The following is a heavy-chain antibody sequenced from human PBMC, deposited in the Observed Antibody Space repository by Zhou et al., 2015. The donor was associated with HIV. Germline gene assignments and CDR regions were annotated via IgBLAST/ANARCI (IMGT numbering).Heavy chain of an antibody. CDR1: GGTFSSYA. CDR3: ATRERNNYYYGMDV. J-gene: IGHJ6*02. Sequence: QVQLVQSGAEVKKPGSSVKVSCKASGGTFSSYAISWVRQAPGQGLEWMGRIIPILGIANYAQKFQGRVTITADKSTSTAYMELSSLRSEDTAVYYCATRERNNYYYGMDVWGQGTTVTVSS. CDR2: IIPILGIA. D-gene: IGHD1-1*01. V-gene: IGHV1-69*09.